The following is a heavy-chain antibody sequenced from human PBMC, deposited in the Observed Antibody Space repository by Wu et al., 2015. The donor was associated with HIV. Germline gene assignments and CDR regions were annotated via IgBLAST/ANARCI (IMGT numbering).Heavy chain of an antibody. D-gene: IGHD3-22*01. CDR3: ARGSGRRLFLYYFDY. Sequence: QVQLVQSGAEVKKPGASVKVSCKASGATFGTYGFNWVRQAPGGGLEWMGRITPMFGKPNYAQKFLGRVTITADGSTNTAYMELTSLRSEDTAVYYCARGSGRRLFLYYFDYWGQGTLVTVSS. J-gene: IGHJ4*02. CDR2: ITPMFGKP. CDR1: GATFGTYG. V-gene: IGHV1-69*18.